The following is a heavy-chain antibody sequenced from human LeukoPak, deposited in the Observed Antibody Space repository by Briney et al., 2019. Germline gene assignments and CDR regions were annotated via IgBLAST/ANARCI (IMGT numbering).Heavy chain of an antibody. J-gene: IGHJ6*02. CDR1: GGSISSYY. Sequence: SETLSLTCTVSGGSISSYYWSWIRQPPGKGLEWIGYIYYSGSTNYNPSLKSRVTISVDASKNQFSLKLSSVTAADTAVYYCARHLYYYGMDVWGQGTTVTVSS. CDR2: IYYSGST. V-gene: IGHV4-59*08. CDR3: ARHLYYYGMDV.